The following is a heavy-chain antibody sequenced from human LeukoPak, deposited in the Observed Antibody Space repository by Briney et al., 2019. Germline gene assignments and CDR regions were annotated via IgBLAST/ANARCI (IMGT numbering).Heavy chain of an antibody. V-gene: IGHV3-23*01. Sequence: GGSLRLSCAASGFTFSNHNMDWVRQAPGKGLEWISYISGRGEAIFYADAVKGRFTVSRDNSKNTVYLQITSVRAEDTGVYYCAKDHLPGIVVADRDYWGQGTLVTVSS. CDR3: AKDHLPGIVVADRDY. CDR2: ISGRGEAI. J-gene: IGHJ4*02. CDR1: GFTFSNHN. D-gene: IGHD6-19*01.